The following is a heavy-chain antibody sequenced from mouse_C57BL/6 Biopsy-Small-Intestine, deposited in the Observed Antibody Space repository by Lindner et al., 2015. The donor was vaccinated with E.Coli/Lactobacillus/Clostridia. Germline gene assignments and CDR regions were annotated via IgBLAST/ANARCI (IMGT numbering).Heavy chain of an antibody. CDR2: IDPEDGET. J-gene: IGHJ1*03. CDR3: AGGANYWYFDL. D-gene: IGHD3-1*01. CDR1: GFNIKDFY. Sequence: VQLQESGAELVKPGASVKLSCTTSGFNIKDFYMHWVEQRTEQGLEWIGKIDPEDGETKYAPKFQGKATITADTSSNTAYLQLSSLTSEDTAVYYCAGGANYWYFDLWATGTTVTVSS. V-gene: IGHV14-2*01.